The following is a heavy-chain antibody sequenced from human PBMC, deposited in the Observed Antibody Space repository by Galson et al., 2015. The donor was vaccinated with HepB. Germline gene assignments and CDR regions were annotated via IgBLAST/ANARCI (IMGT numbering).Heavy chain of an antibody. V-gene: IGHV1-69*01. D-gene: IGHD2-15*01. CDR3: ARDPPFCSGGSCSDAFDI. CDR1: GGTFRSYA. Sequence: CMASGGTFRSYAISWVRQAPGQEPEWKGGIIPIFSTANSAQQSQGRVTNTADESTSTAYMELSSLRSEDTAVYDCARDPPFCSGGSCSDAFDIWGQGTMVTVPS. CDR2: IIPIFSTA. J-gene: IGHJ3*02.